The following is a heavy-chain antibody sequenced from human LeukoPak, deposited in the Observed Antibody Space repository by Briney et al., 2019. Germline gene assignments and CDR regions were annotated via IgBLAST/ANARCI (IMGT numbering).Heavy chain of an antibody. V-gene: IGHV3-23*01. Sequence: GGSLRLSCAASGFTFSSYAMSWVRQAPGKGLEWVSAISGRGGSTYYADSVKGRFTISRDNSKNTLYLQMNSLRAEDTAVYYCAKDEDIVLMVYAIGYFDYWGQGTLVTVSS. CDR3: AKDEDIVLMVYAIGYFDY. D-gene: IGHD2-8*01. CDR2: ISGRGGST. CDR1: GFTFSSYA. J-gene: IGHJ4*03.